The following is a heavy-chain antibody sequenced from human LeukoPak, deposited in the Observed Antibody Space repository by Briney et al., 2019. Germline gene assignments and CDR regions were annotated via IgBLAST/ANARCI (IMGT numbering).Heavy chain of an antibody. Sequence: SETLSLTCAVYGGSFSGYYWSWIRQPPGKGLEWIGEINHSGSTNYNPSLKSRVTISVDTSKNQFSLKLSSVTAADTAVYYCARGAYSYGYGRTRGDWFDPWGQGTLVTVSS. CDR3: ARGAYSYGYGRTRGDWFDP. CDR1: GGSFSGYY. D-gene: IGHD5-18*01. CDR2: INHSGST. J-gene: IGHJ5*02. V-gene: IGHV4-34*01.